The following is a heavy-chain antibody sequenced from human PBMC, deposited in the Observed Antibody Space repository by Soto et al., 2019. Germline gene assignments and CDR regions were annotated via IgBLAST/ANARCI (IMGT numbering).Heavy chain of an antibody. CDR3: ARDSEYGDLRWYDAFDI. V-gene: IGHV4-34*01. CDR1: GGSFSGYY. CDR2: INHSGST. J-gene: IGHJ3*02. Sequence: QVQLQQWGAGLLKPSETLSLTCAVYGGSFSGYYWSWIRQPPGKGLEWIGEINHSGSTNYNPSLKSRVTISVDTSKNQFSLKLSSVTAADTAVYYCARDSEYGDLRWYDAFDIWGQGTMVTVSS. D-gene: IGHD4-17*01.